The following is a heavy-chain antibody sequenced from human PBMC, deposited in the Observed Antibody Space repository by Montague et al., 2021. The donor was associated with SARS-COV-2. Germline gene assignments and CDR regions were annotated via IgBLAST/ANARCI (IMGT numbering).Heavy chain of an antibody. Sequence: SLRLSCAGSGFSFIHYNINWVRQAPGKGLEWVSCISGSGSYIYYADSVRGRFTISRDNAKNSLYLEMSSLRADDTAVYYCARDKANLPVGLDVWGQGTTVTVS. D-gene: IGHD4/OR15-4a*01. CDR3: ARDKANLPVGLDV. CDR2: ISGSGSYI. CDR1: GFSFIHYN. J-gene: IGHJ6*02. V-gene: IGHV3-21*01.